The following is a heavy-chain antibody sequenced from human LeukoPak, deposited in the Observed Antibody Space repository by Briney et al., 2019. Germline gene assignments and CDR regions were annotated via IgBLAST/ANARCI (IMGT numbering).Heavy chain of an antibody. CDR2: ISYDGSNK. V-gene: IGHV3-30*18. J-gene: IGHJ4*02. CDR1: GFTFSSCG. Sequence: QPGGSLRLSCAASGFTFSSCGMHWVRQAPGKGLEWVAVISYDGSNKYYADSVKGRFTISRDNSKNTLYLQMNSLRAEDTAVYYCAKARGGYYYDSSVGYWGQGTLVTVSS. D-gene: IGHD3-22*01. CDR3: AKARGGYYYDSSVGY.